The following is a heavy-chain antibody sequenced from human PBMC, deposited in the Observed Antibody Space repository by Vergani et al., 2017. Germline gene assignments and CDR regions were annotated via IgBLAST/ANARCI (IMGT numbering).Heavy chain of an antibody. CDR2: IIPIFGTA. Sequence: QVQLVQSGAEVKKPGSSVKVSCKASGGTFSSYAISWVRQAPGQGLEWMGGIIPIFGTANYAQKFQGRVTITADESTSTAYMELSSLRSEDTAVYYCAGDHQQTFSSIAARPEYYYYGMDVWGQGTTVTVSS. J-gene: IGHJ6*02. CDR1: GGTFSSYA. V-gene: IGHV1-69*01. D-gene: IGHD6-6*01. CDR3: AGDHQQTFSSIAARPEYYYYGMDV.